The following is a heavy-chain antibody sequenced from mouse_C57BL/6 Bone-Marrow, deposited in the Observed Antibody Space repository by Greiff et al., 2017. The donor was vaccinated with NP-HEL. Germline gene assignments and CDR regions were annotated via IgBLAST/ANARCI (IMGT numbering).Heavy chain of an antibody. V-gene: IGHV5-17*01. Sequence: EVQLVESGGGLVKPRGSLKLSCAASGFTFSDYGMHWVRQAPEKGLEWVAYISSGSSTIYYADTVKGRFTISRDNAKNTLFLQMTSLRSEDTAMYYCARNYYYGSSYAMDYWGQGTSVTVSS. CDR3: ARNYYYGSSYAMDY. CDR1: GFTFSDYG. J-gene: IGHJ4*01. D-gene: IGHD1-1*01. CDR2: ISSGSSTI.